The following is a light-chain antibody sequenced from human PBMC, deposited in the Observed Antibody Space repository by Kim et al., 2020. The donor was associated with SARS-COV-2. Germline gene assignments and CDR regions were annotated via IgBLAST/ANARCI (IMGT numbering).Light chain of an antibody. J-gene: IGLJ1*01. CDR1: FASVSTNHF. Sequence: QTVVTQEPSISVSPGATVTLTCGLRFASVSTNHFPSWYQQTPGQGPRTIVYSTSIRSSGVPNRFSDSIHGFAAALTIAGAQADDESEYYGVLYMGGGISVFGTGPKVTVL. CDR2: STS. CDR3: VLYMGGGISV. V-gene: IGLV8-61*01.